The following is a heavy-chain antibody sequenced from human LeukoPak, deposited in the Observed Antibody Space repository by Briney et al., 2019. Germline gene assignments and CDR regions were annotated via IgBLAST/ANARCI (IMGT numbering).Heavy chain of an antibody. J-gene: IGHJ4*02. D-gene: IGHD3-22*01. Sequence: PGGAPRLSCAAPGFTFCSYGMSWGRQAPGKGPGLVSAISGSGGSTYYADSVKGRFTISRDNSKNTLYLQMNSLRAEDTAVYYCAKDERYYDSSGYCSLDYWGQGTLVTVSS. CDR1: GFTFCSYG. CDR2: ISGSGGST. V-gene: IGHV3-23*01. CDR3: AKDERYYDSSGYCSLDY.